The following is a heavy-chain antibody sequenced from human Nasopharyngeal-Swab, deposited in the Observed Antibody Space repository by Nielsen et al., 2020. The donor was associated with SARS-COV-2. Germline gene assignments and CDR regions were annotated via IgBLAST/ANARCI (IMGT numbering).Heavy chain of an antibody. D-gene: IGHD2-15*01. Sequence: PGKGLEWIGYIYYSGSTYYNPSLKSRVTISVDTSKNQFSLKLSSVTAADTAVYYCAGFPYCSGGSCSNDYWGRGTLVTVSS. CDR2: IYYSGST. CDR3: AGFPYCSGGSCSNDY. J-gene: IGHJ4*02. V-gene: IGHV4-31*02.